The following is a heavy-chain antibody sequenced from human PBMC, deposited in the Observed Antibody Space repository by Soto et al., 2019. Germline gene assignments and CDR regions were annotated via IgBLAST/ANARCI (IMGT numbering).Heavy chain of an antibody. CDR2: IWYDGSNK. D-gene: IGHD3-3*01. Sequence: ESGGGVVQPGRSLRLSCAASGFTFSSYGMHWVRQAPGKGLEWVAVIWYDGSNKYYADSVKGRFTISRDNSKNTLYLQMNSLRAEDTAVYYCARDLTTIFGHDYFDYWGQGTLVTVSS. CDR3: ARDLTTIFGHDYFDY. CDR1: GFTFSSYG. V-gene: IGHV3-33*01. J-gene: IGHJ4*02.